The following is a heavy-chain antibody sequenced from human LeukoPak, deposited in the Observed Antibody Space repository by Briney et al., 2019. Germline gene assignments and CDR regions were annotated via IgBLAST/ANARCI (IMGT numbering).Heavy chain of an antibody. D-gene: IGHD3-3*01. Sequence: GGPLRLSCAASGFTFSSYSMNWVRQAPGKGLEWVSSISSSSYIYYADSVKGRFTISRDNAKNSLYLLMNSLRAEDTAVYYCARGLTIFGVVTPFDYWGQGTLVTVSS. CDR3: ARGLTIFGVVTPFDY. CDR1: GFTFSSYS. J-gene: IGHJ4*02. CDR2: ISSSSYI. V-gene: IGHV3-21*01.